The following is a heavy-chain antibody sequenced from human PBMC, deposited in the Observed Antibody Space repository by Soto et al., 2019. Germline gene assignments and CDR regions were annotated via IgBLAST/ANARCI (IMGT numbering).Heavy chain of an antibody. V-gene: IGHV3-11*01. CDR2: ISGSGGTI. D-gene: IGHD2-21*01. CDR3: ARGYSAIKY. J-gene: IGHJ4*02. Sequence: QVQLVESGGGLVKPAGSLRLSCAASGFTFTDDYMTWVRQAPGKGLEWISYISGSGGTIYYADSVKGRFTISRDNAKTSLYLQMNTPRAEDSALYYCARGYSAIKYWGQGTPGTVSS. CDR1: GFTFTDDY.